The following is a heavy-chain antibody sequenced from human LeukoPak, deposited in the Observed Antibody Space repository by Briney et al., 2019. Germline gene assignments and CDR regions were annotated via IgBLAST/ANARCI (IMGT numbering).Heavy chain of an antibody. V-gene: IGHV3-23*01. CDR3: TTGDYGGY. CDR1: GFTFSSYA. Sequence: GGSLRLSCAASGFTFSSYAMSWVRQAPGKGLEWVSAISGSGDSTYYGDSVKGRFTISRDNSKNTLYLQMNSLRAEDTAVYYCTTGDYGGYWGQGTLVTVSS. CDR2: ISGSGDST. J-gene: IGHJ4*02. D-gene: IGHD4-17*01.